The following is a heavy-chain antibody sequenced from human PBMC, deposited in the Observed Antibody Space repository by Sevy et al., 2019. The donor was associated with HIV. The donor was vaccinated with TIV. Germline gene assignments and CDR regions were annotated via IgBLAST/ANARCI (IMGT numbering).Heavy chain of an antibody. CDR1: GGTFSSYA. D-gene: IGHD1-26*01. V-gene: IGHV1-69*06. CDR2: IIPIFGTA. J-gene: IGHJ6*03. Sequence: ASVKVSCKASGGTFSSYAISWVRQAPGQGLEWMGGIIPIFGTANCAQKFQGRVTITADKSTSTAYMELSSLRSEDTAVYYCARVLRPVDYYYYYMDVWGKGTTVTVSS. CDR3: ARVLRPVDYYYYYMDV.